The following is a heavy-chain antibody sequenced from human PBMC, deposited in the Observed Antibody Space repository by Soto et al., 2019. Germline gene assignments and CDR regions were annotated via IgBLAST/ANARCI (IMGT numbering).Heavy chain of an antibody. CDR2: TYYRSKWYN. J-gene: IGHJ4*02. Sequence: QTLSLSCAISGDSVSSNSAAWECIIQSPSRCLEWLGRTYYRSKWYNDYAVSVKSRITINPDTSKNQFSLQLNSVTPEDTAVYYCAREGIAAAGTNFDYWGQGTLVTV. CDR3: AREGIAAAGTNFDY. V-gene: IGHV6-1*01. D-gene: IGHD6-13*01. CDR1: GDSVSSNSAA.